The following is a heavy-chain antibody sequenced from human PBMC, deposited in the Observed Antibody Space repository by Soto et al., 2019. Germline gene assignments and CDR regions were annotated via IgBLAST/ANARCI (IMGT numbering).Heavy chain of an antibody. J-gene: IGHJ6*02. CDR2: IDPSDSYT. CDR3: ARRREGGYYYYGMDV. V-gene: IGHV5-10-1*01. Sequence: GESLKISCKGSGYSFTSYWISWVRQMPGKGLEWMGRIDPSDSYTNYSPSFQGHVTISADKSISTAYLQWSSLKASDTAMYYCARRREGGYYYYGMDVWGQGTTVTSP. CDR1: GYSFTSYW. D-gene: IGHD3-16*01.